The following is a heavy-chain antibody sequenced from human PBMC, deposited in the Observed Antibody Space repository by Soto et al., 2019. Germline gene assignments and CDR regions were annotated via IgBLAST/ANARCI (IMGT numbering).Heavy chain of an antibody. J-gene: IGHJ2*01. Sequence: GGSLRLSCAASGFTFNTYNMNWVRQAPGKGLEWVSYIDSSSSTIHYTDSVRGRFTISRDNAKNSLYLQMNSLRDEDTAVYYCARRGGYFDLWGRGTLVTVSS. V-gene: IGHV3-48*02. CDR1: GFTFNTYN. CDR2: IDSSSSTI. CDR3: ARRGGYFDL.